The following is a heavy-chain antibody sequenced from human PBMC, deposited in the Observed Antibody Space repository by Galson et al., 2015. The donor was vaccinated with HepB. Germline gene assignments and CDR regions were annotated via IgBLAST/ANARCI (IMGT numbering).Heavy chain of an antibody. CDR3: AGGSEVFLGY. CDR1: GGSISSGSYY. J-gene: IGHJ4*02. V-gene: IGHV4-61*01. Sequence: SETLSLTCPVSGGSISSGSYYWSWIRQPPGKGLEGIGNIYYSGSTNYNPSLKSRVTISVDTSKNQFSLKLSSVTAADTAVYYCAGGSEVFLGYWGQGTLVTVSS. D-gene: IGHD6-25*01. CDR2: IYYSGST.